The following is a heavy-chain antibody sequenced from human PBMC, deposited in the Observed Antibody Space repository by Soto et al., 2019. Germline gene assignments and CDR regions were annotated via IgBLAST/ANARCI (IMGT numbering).Heavy chain of an antibody. CDR2: ISAYNGNT. CDR3: ARDYWHSENYDFWSGYPTDY. J-gene: IGHJ4*02. D-gene: IGHD3-3*01. V-gene: IGHV1-18*01. Sequence: ASVNVSCKASGYAFTSYGISWVRQAPGQGLEWMGWISAYNGNTNYAQKLQGRVTMTTDTSTSTAYMELSSLRSDDTAVYYCARDYWHSENYDFWSGYPTDYWGQGTLVTVSS. CDR1: GYAFTSYG.